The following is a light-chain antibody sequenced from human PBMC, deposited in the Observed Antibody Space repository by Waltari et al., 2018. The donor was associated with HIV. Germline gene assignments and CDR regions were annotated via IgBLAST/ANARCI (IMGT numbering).Light chain of an antibody. CDR2: KDS. J-gene: IGLJ2*01. Sequence: SYELTQPPSVSVSPGQAARITCSGDALPNQYAYWYRRKPGQAPVLVKYKDSERPSGIPERFSGSSAGTTVTLTISGVQAEDEADYYCQSADSSGTYVLFGGGTKLTVL. CDR3: QSADSSGTYVL. CDR1: ALPNQY. V-gene: IGLV3-25*03.